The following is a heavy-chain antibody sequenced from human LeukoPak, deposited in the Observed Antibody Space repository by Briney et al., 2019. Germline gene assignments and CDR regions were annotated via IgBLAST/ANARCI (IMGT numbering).Heavy chain of an antibody. V-gene: IGHV3-11*01. Sequence: GGSLRLSCAASGLTFSDYYMSWIRQAPGKGLEWVSYISSSGSTIYYADSVKGRFTISRDNAKNSLYLQMNSLRAEDTAVYYCARDFSYDILTGYRRDDAFDIWGQGTMVTVSS. D-gene: IGHD3-9*01. CDR3: ARDFSYDILTGYRRDDAFDI. J-gene: IGHJ3*02. CDR2: ISSSGSTI. CDR1: GLTFSDYY.